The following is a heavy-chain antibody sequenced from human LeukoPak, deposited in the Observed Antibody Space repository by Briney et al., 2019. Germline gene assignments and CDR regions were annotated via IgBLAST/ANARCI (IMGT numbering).Heavy chain of an antibody. Sequence: GASVKVSCKASGYTFTSYGISWVRQAPGQGLEWMGWINPNSGGTNYAQKFQGRVTMTRDTSISTAYMELSRLRSDDTAVYYCATDGPNSSSLDNWFDPWGQGTLVTVSS. J-gene: IGHJ5*02. V-gene: IGHV1-2*02. CDR3: ATDGPNSSSLDNWFDP. CDR1: GYTFTSYG. D-gene: IGHD6-13*01. CDR2: INPNSGGT.